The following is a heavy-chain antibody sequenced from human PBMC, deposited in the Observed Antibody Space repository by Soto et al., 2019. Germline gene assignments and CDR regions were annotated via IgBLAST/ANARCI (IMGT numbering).Heavy chain of an antibody. CDR2: ISYDGSNK. D-gene: IGHD3-10*01. CDR1: GFTFSSYG. V-gene: IGHV3-30*18. Sequence: PGGSLRLSCAASGFTFSSYGMHWVRQAPGKGLEWVAVISYDGSNKYYADSVKGRFTISRDNSKNTLYLQMNSLRAEDTAVYYCAKASMVIYYGMVVWGQGTTVTVSS. CDR3: AKASMVIYYGMVV. J-gene: IGHJ6*02.